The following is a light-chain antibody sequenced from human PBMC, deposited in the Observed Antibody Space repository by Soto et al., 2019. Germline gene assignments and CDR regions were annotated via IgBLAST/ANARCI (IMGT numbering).Light chain of an antibody. CDR3: QQFGSSPPGT. CDR2: GAS. CDR1: VSVRTD. J-gene: IGKJ4*01. Sequence: DTKTLSARRGGTLSSTRSVSVRTDLAWYQQKPGQAPRLLIFGASNRATGVPDRFSGSWSGTDFTLASSRLEPDGLAVLYCQQFGSSPPGTVGGGTKVDIK. V-gene: IGKV3-20*01.